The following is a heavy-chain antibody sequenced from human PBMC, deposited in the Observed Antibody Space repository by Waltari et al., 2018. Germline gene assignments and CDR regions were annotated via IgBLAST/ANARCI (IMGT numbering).Heavy chain of an antibody. CDR3: AGSTSPLGYYYYGMDV. Sequence: QVQLVQSGAEVKKPGASVKVSCKASAYRFPNNGVSWVRQAPGQGLEWMGWISGYNGNTKYAQKLQGRVTMTTDTSTSTAYMELRSLRSDDAAVYYCAGSTSPLGYYYYGMDVWGQGTTVTVSS. CDR2: ISGYNGNT. CDR1: AYRFPNNG. D-gene: IGHD1-26*01. V-gene: IGHV1-18*04. J-gene: IGHJ6*02.